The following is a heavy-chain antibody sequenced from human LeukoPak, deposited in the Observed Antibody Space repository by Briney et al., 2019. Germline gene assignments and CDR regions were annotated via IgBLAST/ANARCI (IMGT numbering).Heavy chain of an antibody. Sequence: GGSLRLSCAASGFTFNNYAMSWVRQAPGKGLEWVSAISGSGGSTYYADSVKGRFTISRDNSKNTLYLQMNSLRAEDTAVYYCAKSLVVQTYYFDYWGQGTLVTVSS. D-gene: IGHD2-15*01. CDR3: AKSLVVQTYYFDY. J-gene: IGHJ4*02. CDR2: ISGSGGST. V-gene: IGHV3-23*01. CDR1: GFTFNNYA.